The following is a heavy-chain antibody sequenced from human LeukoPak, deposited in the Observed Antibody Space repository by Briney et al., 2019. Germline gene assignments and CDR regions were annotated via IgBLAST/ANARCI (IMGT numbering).Heavy chain of an antibody. D-gene: IGHD3-22*01. CDR3: ATPYDSSGYP. CDR1: GFTFSSYG. CDR2: IRYDGSNK. J-gene: IGHJ5*02. V-gene: IGHV3-30*02. Sequence: PGGSLRLSCAASGFTFSSYGMHWVRQAPGKGREGVAFIRYDGSNKYYADSVKGRFTISRDNSKNTLYLQMNSLRAEDTAVYYCATPYDSSGYPWGQGTLVTVSS.